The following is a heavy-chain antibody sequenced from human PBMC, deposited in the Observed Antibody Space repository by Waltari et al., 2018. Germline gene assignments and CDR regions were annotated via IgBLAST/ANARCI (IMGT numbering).Heavy chain of an antibody. V-gene: IGHV3-49*03. J-gene: IGHJ4*02. CDR2: IRSKAYGGTT. CDR1: GFNFGDYA. Sequence: EVQLVESGGGLVQPGRSMRLACTASGFNFGDYAMSWFRPAPGKGLELVGFIRSKAYGGTTEYAASVKGRFTSSRDDSKSIAYLQMTSLKTEDTAVYYCTRVARGSQVDYWGQGTLVTVSS. CDR3: TRVARGSQVDY. D-gene: IGHD3-16*01.